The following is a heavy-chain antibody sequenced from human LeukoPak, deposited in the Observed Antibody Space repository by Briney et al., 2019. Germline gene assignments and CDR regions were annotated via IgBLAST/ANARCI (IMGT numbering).Heavy chain of an antibody. CDR3: ARVGYCSNGVCYASTY. D-gene: IGHD2-8*01. CDR2: IYYSGST. J-gene: IGHJ4*02. V-gene: IGHV4-31*03. CDR1: GGSISSGGYY. Sequence: SQTLSLTCTVSGGSISSGGYYWSWIRQHPGKGLEWIGYIYYSGSTYYNPSLKSRVTISVDTSKNQFSLKLSSVTAADTAVYYCARVGYCSNGVCYASTYWGQGTLVTVSS.